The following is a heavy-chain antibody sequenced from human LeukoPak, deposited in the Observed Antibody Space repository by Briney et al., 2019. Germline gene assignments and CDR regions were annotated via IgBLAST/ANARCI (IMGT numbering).Heavy chain of an antibody. V-gene: IGHV1-2*02. CDR1: VYTSIGYY. D-gene: IGHD5-24*01. J-gene: IGHJ4*02. CDR3: AAAPIEMQQRGFDY. Sequence: ASVKVSCKASVYTSIGYYIHWVRQAPGQGLEWMGWINPNTGGTNYAQNFQGRVTMTRDTSISTAYMELSSLRPEDTAVYYCAAAPIEMQQRGFDYWGQGTLVTVSS. CDR2: INPNTGGT.